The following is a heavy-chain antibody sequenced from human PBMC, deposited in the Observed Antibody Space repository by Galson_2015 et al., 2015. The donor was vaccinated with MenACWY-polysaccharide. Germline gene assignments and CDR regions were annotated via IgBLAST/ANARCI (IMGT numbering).Heavy chain of an antibody. CDR2: ISGSGGST. J-gene: IGHJ3*02. V-gene: IGHV3-23*01. CDR1: GFTFSSYA. CDR3: AKDPLDTMVRQELGGAFDI. Sequence: SLRLSCAASGFTFSSYAMSWVRQAPGKGLEWVSAISGSGGSTYYADSVKGRFTISRDNSKNTLYLQMNSLRAEDTAVYYCAKDPLDTMVRQELGGAFDIWGQGIMVTVSS. D-gene: IGHD3-10*01.